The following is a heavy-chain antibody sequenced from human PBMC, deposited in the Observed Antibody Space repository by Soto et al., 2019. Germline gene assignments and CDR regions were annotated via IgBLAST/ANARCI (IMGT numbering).Heavy chain of an antibody. CDR2: INAGNGNT. CDR3: ARDLEYSPSGAFDY. V-gene: IGHV1-3*01. J-gene: IGHJ4*02. CDR1: GYTFTSYA. Sequence: ASEKVSCKASGYTFTSYAMHWVRQAPGQRLEWMGWINAGNGNTKYSQEFQGRVTITRDTSASTAYMELSSLRSEDTAVYYCARDLEYSPSGAFDYWGQGTLVTVSS. D-gene: IGHD6-6*01.